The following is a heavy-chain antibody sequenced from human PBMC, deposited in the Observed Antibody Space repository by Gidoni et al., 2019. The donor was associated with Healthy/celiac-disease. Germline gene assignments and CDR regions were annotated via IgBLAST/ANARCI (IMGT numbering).Heavy chain of an antibody. CDR2: ISSSSSYI. V-gene: IGHV3-21*01. J-gene: IGHJ6*02. Sequence: EVQLVESGGGLVKPGGSLRLSCDASGFTFSSYSMNWVRQAPGKGLEWVSSISSSSSYIYYADSVKGRFTISRDNAKNSLYLQMNSLRAEDTAVYYCAREGVYYYYGMDVWGQGTTVTVSS. CDR1: GFTFSSYS. D-gene: IGHD2-8*01. CDR3: AREGVYYYYGMDV.